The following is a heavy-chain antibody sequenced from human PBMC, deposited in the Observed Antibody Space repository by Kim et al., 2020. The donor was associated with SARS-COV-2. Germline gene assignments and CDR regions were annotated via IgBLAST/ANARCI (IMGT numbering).Heavy chain of an antibody. D-gene: IGHD2-2*01. CDR2: INPNSGIA. V-gene: IGHV1-2*02. Sequence: ASVKVSCKASGYTFTGYSMNWVRQAPGQGLEWMGRINPNSGIANYAQKFQGRVTMTRDKSISTAYMELSRLRSEDTAVYYCARAQNTPDIVVVPAASNW. CDR1: GYTFTGYS. J-gene: IGHJ5*01. CDR3: ARAQNTPDIVVVPAASNW.